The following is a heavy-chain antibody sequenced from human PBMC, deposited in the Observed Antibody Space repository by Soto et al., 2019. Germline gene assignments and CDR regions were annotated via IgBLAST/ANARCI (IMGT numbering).Heavy chain of an antibody. CDR2: INAGNGNT. CDR1: GYTFTSYA. D-gene: IGHD3-3*01. CDR3: ARSCWSIFGVVIPYCYYYGMDV. Sequence: ASVKVSCKASGYTFTSYAMHWVRQAPGQRLEWMGWINAGNGNTKYSQKFQGRVTITRDTSASTAYMELSSPRSEDTAVYYCARSCWSIFGVVIPYCYYYGMDVWGQGTTVTVSS. J-gene: IGHJ6*02. V-gene: IGHV1-3*01.